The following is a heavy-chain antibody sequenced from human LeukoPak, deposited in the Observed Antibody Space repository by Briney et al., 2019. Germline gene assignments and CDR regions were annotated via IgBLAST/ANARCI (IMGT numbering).Heavy chain of an antibody. D-gene: IGHD3-22*01. J-gene: IGHJ3*02. V-gene: IGHV1-2*02. CDR3: ARDPLPNYYDSSDYPAQDFPPQQLFDI. CDR1: GYTFTGYY. CDR2: INPNSGGT. Sequence: GASVKVSCKASGYTFTGYYMHWVRQAPGQGLEWMGWINPNSGGTNYAQKFQGRVTMTRDTSISTAYMELSRLRSDDTAVYYCARDPLPNYYDSSDYPAQDFPPQQLFDIWGQGTMVTVSS.